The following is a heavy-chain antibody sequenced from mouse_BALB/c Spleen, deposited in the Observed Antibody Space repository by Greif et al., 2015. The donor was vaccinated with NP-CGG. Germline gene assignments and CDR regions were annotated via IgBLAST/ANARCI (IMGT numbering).Heavy chain of an antibody. V-gene: IGHV7-3*02. Sequence: EVKLVESGGGLVQPGGSLRLSCATSGFTFTDYYMSWVRQPPGKALEWLGFIRNKANGYTTEYSASVKGRFTISRGNSQSILYLQMNTLRAEDSATYYCARDIRQLGLPSFAYWGQGTLVTVSA. D-gene: IGHD3-1*01. J-gene: IGHJ3*01. CDR3: ARDIRQLGLPSFAY. CDR1: GFTFTDYY. CDR2: IRNKANGYTT.